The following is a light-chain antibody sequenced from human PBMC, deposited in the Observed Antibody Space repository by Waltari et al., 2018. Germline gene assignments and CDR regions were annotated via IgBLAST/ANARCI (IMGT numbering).Light chain of an antibody. CDR1: SSDVGGYTY. Sequence: QSALTQPASVSGSPGQSITTSCPGTSSDVGGYTYVSWYQQYPGKAPQLIIYDVTFQPSGVSNRFSGSKSANTASLTISGLQAEDEAEYYCSSNTDNNTLVFGGGTKVTVL. V-gene: IGLV2-14*03. CDR2: DVT. CDR3: SSNTDNNTLV. J-gene: IGLJ2*01.